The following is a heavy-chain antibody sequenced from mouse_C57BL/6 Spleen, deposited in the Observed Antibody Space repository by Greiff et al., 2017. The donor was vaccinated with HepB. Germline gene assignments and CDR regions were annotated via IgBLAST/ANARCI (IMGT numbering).Heavy chain of an antibody. Sequence: VQLQQSGAELAKPGASVKLSCKASGYTFTSYWMHWVKQRPGQGLEWIGYINPSSGYTKSNQKFKDKATLPADKSSSTAYMQLSSLTYEDSAVYYCARSISTVVATNAMDYWGQGTSVTVSS. CDR3: ARSISTVVATNAMDY. CDR2: INPSSGYT. D-gene: IGHD1-1*01. V-gene: IGHV1-7*01. CDR1: GYTFTSYW. J-gene: IGHJ4*01.